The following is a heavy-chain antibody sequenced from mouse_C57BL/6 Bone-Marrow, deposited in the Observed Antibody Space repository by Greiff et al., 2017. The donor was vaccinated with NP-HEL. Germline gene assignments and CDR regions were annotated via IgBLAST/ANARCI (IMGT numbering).Heavy chain of an antibody. CDR3: ARPDYYGRDYFDY. CDR1: GFTFSSYG. V-gene: IGHV5-6*02. J-gene: IGHJ2*01. Sequence: EVKLVESGGDLVKPGGSLKLSCAASGFTFSSYGMSWVRQTPDKRLEWVATISSGGSYTYYPASVKGRFTISRDNAKNTLYLQMSSLKSEDTAMYYCARPDYYGRDYFDYWGQGTTLTVSS. D-gene: IGHD1-1*01. CDR2: ISSGGSYT.